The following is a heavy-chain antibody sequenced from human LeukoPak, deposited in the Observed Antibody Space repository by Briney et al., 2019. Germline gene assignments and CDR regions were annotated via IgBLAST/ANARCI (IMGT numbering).Heavy chain of an antibody. Sequence: PSATLSLTCTVSGYSISSGYYWGWIRQPPGKGLEWIGSVYHSGTTYYSPSLKSRVTISVDTSKNQFSLKLRSVTAADTAVYYCARIHYYDTKIDYWGQGTLVTVSS. V-gene: IGHV4-38-2*02. CDR1: GYSISSGYY. J-gene: IGHJ4*02. CDR2: VYHSGTT. D-gene: IGHD3-22*01. CDR3: ARIHYYDTKIDY.